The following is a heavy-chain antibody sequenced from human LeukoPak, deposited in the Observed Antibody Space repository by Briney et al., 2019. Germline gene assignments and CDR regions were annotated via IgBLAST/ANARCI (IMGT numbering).Heavy chain of an antibody. J-gene: IGHJ4*02. CDR3: ARGGHSSAHLGDDFDY. CDR1: GGSISSYY. CDR2: IYYSGST. Sequence: SETLSLTCTVSGGSISSYYWSWIRQTPGKGLEWIGYIYYSGSTNYNPSLKSRVTISVDTSKNQFSLKLSSVTAADTAVYYCARGGHSSAHLGDDFDYWGQGTLVTVSS. D-gene: IGHD6-19*01. V-gene: IGHV4-59*01.